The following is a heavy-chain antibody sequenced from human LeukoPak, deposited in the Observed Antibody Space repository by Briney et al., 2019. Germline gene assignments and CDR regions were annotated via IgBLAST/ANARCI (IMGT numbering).Heavy chain of an antibody. CDR3: ATIVPDVPATLTFDH. CDR1: GFTVSSNY. J-gene: IGHJ4*02. CDR2: IYSDGST. Sequence: GGSLRLSCAASGFTVSSNYMSWVRQVPGKGLEWVSVIYSDGSTYSADSVRGRFTISRDNSKDTVYLQMNSLRAEDTAVYYCATIVPDVPATLTFDHWGQGTVVTVSS. V-gene: IGHV3-66*01. D-gene: IGHD2-15*01.